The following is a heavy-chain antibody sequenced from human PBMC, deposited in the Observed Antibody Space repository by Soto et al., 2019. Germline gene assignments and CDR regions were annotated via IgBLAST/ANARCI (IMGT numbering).Heavy chain of an antibody. D-gene: IGHD3-22*01. V-gene: IGHV4-61*08. CDR2: IYYSGSA. Sequence: SETLSLTCTVSGGSVSSGGYYWSWTRQPPGKGLEWIVYIYYSGSANYNPSLKSRVTISIDTSKNQFSLMLRSVTAADTAVYYCARDREDRSGYSSDHWGQGTLVTVSS. CDR3: ARDREDRSGYSSDH. CDR1: GGSVSSGGYY. J-gene: IGHJ5*02.